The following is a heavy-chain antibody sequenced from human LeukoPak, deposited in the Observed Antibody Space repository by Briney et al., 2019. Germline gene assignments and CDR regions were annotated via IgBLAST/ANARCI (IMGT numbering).Heavy chain of an antibody. CDR1: GGSFSGYY. CDR2: IYYSGST. Sequence: SETLSLTCAVYGGSFSGYYWSWIRQPPGKGLEWIGYIYYSGSTNYNPSLKSRVTISVDTSKNQFSLKLSSVTAADTAVYYCARLDVLLWFGESPGAFDIWGQGTMVTVSS. J-gene: IGHJ3*02. D-gene: IGHD3-10*01. V-gene: IGHV4-59*01. CDR3: ARLDVLLWFGESPGAFDI.